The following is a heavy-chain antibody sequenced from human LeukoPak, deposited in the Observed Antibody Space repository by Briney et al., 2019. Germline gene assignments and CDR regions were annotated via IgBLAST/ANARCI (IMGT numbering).Heavy chain of an antibody. D-gene: IGHD4-17*01. V-gene: IGHV4-59*01. Sequence: SETLSLTCTVSGASMTNSYWTWIRQPPGKGLEWIGYIYYSGSTNYNPSLKSRVTISVDTSKNQFSLKLSSVTAADTAVYYCASATVTTGQFDYWGQGTLVTVSS. CDR3: ASATVTTGQFDY. CDR2: IYYSGST. CDR1: GASMTNSY. J-gene: IGHJ4*02.